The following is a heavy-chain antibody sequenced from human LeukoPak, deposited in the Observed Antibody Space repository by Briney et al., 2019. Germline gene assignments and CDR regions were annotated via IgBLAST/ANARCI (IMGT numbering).Heavy chain of an antibody. J-gene: IGHJ5*02. CDR1: GSTSSSFT. Sequence: GGSLRLSCAASGSTSSSFTINGAGRPPGRGRRWVSYISSSSTIYYADSVKGRFTISRDNAKNSLYLQMNSLRAEDTAVYYCARDRNVLNWFDPWGQGTLVTVSS. CDR2: ISSSSTI. D-gene: IGHD3-16*01. CDR3: ARDRNVLNWFDP. V-gene: IGHV3-48*01.